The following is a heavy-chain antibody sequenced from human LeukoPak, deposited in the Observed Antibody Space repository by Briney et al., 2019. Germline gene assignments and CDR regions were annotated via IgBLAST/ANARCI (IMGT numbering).Heavy chain of an antibody. CDR2: IYHSGST. V-gene: IGHV4-30-2*01. CDR1: GGSISSGGYY. D-gene: IGHD2-2*01. J-gene: IGHJ4*02. CDR3: ARAGVVPAATKLAFDY. Sequence: SETLSLTCTVSGGSISSGGYYWSWIRQPPGKGLEWIGYIYHSGSTYYNPSLKSRVTISVDRSKNQFSLKLSSVTAADTAVYYCARAGVVPAATKLAFDYWGQGTLVTVSS.